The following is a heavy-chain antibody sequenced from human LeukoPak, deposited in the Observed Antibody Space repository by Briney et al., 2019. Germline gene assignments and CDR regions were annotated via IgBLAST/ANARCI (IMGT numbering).Heavy chain of an antibody. CDR3: ARRGGIHLEYFDY. J-gene: IGHJ4*02. CDR2: ISSGGSTI. Sequence: PGGSLRLSCAASGFTFSNYEMNWVRQAPGEGLEWVSYISSGGSTIYYADSVKGRFTISRDNAKNSLYLQMNSLRAEDTAVYYCARRGGIHLEYFDYWGQGTLVTVSS. V-gene: IGHV3-48*03. CDR1: GFTFSNYE. D-gene: IGHD3-3*01.